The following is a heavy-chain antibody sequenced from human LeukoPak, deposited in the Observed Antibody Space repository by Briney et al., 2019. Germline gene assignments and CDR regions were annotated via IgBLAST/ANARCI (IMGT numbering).Heavy chain of an antibody. D-gene: IGHD3-22*01. V-gene: IGHV5-51*01. CDR2: IYPGDSDT. J-gene: IGHJ3*02. CDR1: GYRFSSYW. CDR3: ARQPIGGYYDSTGYPTDAFDI. Sequence: GESLKTSCQGSGYRFSSYWIAWVRQMPAKGLEWMGIIYPGDSDTRYSPSFQGQVTISADKSISTAYLQWSSLKASDTAMYYCARQPIGGYYDSTGYPTDAFDIWGQGTMVTVSS.